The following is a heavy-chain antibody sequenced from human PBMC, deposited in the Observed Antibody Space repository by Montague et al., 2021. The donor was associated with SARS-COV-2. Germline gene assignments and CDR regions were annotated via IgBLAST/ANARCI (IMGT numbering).Heavy chain of an antibody. CDR2: IYYSGST. CDR1: GGSVSSGGYY. D-gene: IGHD6-13*01. J-gene: IGHJ4*02. V-gene: IGHV4-61*08. Sequence: SETLSLTCTVSGGSVSSGGYYWSWIRQPPGKRLEWIGYIYYSGSTNYNPSLKSRVTISLDTSKNQFSLKLTSVTAADTAVYYCARVSLAAAATRSDYWGQGTLVTVS. CDR3: ARVSLAAAATRSDY.